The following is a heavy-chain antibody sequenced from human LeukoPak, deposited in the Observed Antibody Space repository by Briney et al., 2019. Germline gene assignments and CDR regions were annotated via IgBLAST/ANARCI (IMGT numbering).Heavy chain of an antibody. CDR2: ISVSGGST. Sequence: GGSLRLSCTASKFTFSNYARSWVRPAQGKGLEWVSVISVSGGSTYYADSVKGRLTISRDNSTDTLFLQMNSLRTEDTAVYYCAKRSNFWTGYLDYWGQGTLVTVSS. CDR1: KFTFSNYA. V-gene: IGHV3-23*01. J-gene: IGHJ4*02. CDR3: AKRSNFWTGYLDY. D-gene: IGHD3/OR15-3a*01.